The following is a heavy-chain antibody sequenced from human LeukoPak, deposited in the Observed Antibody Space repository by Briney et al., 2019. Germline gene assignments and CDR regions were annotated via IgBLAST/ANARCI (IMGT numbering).Heavy chain of an antibody. Sequence: GGSLRLSCAASGFTFSSYSMNWVRQAPGKGLEWVSYISSSSSIIYYADSVKGRFTISRDNAKNSLYLQMNSLRDDDSAVYYCARDMDSSGYNFDYWGQGTLVTVSS. J-gene: IGHJ4*02. CDR3: ARDMDSSGYNFDY. V-gene: IGHV3-48*02. CDR1: GFTFSSYS. D-gene: IGHD3-22*01. CDR2: ISSSSSII.